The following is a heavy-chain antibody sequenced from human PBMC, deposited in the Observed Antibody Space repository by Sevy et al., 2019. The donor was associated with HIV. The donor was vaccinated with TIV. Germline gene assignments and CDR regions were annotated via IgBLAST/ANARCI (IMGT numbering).Heavy chain of an antibody. V-gene: IGHV3-74*01. J-gene: IGHJ4*02. CDR1: GFTFSSYW. Sequence: GGSLRLSCAASGFTFSSYWMHWVRQVPGKGLVWVSRINSDASSTSYADSVEGRFTISRDNAKNTLYLQMNSLRAEDTAVYYCTRETVAVLNWDQGALVTVSS. CDR3: TRETVAVLN. CDR2: INSDASST. D-gene: IGHD6-19*01.